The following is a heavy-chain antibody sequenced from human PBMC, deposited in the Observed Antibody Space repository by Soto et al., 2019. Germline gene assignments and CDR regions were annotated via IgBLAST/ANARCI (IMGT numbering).Heavy chain of an antibody. Sequence: PSETLSLTCTVSGGSISSYYWSWIRQPPGKGLEWIGYIYYSGTTSYNPSLNSRVTMSVDTSKNQFSLKLSSVTAADTAVYYCARHDYSGYANFDYWGQGTLVTVSS. D-gene: IGHD5-12*01. J-gene: IGHJ4*02. CDR2: IYYSGTT. V-gene: IGHV4-59*08. CDR3: ARHDYSGYANFDY. CDR1: GGSISSYY.